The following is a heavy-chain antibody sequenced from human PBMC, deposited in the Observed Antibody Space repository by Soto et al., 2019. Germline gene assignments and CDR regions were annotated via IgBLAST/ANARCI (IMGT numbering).Heavy chain of an antibody. CDR2: TYYGSKWFH. CDR1: GDSVSSDITS. D-gene: IGHD3-10*01. Sequence: SQTLSLTCAISGDSVSSDITSWNWIRQSPSRGLEWLGRTYYGSKWFHDYAASVKSRITINPDTSKNQFSLELNSMTPEDTAVYYCARGNALDVWGQGTVVTVSS. J-gene: IGHJ3*01. CDR3: ARGNALDV. V-gene: IGHV6-1*01.